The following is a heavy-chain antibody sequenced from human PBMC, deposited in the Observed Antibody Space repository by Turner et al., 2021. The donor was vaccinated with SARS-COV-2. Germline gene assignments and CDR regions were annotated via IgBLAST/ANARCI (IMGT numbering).Heavy chain of an antibody. CDR1: GFTFSSYW. D-gene: IGHD4-17*01. V-gene: IGHV3-74*01. Sequence: EVQLVGSGGGLVQPGGSMRLACAASGFTFSSYWMHWVRQAPGKGLVWVSRIKIDGSSTSYADYVKGRFTISRDNAKNTLYLQMNSLRPEDTAVYYCARKNYGDDRDYWGQGTLVTVSS. CDR3: ARKNYGDDRDY. J-gene: IGHJ4*02. CDR2: IKIDGSST.